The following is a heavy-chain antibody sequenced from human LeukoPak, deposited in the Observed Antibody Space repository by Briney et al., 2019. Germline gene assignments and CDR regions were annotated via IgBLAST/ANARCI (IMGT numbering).Heavy chain of an antibody. J-gene: IGHJ4*02. CDR1: GFTFSSYA. D-gene: IGHD6-19*01. V-gene: IGHV3-23*01. CDR3: GPEGKFYSSGWYGLDY. Sequence: PGGSLRLSCAASGFTFSSYAMSWVRQAPGKGLEWVSAISGSGGSTNYADSVKGRFTISRDNSKNTLYLQMNSLRAEDTAVYYCGPEGKFYSSGWYGLDYWGQGTLVTVSS. CDR2: ISGSGGST.